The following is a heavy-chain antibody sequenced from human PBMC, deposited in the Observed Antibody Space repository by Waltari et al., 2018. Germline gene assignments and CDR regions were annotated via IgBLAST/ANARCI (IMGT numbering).Heavy chain of an antibody. D-gene: IGHD5-12*01. CDR2: IYYSGST. V-gene: IGHV4-59*01. J-gene: IGHJ2*01. Sequence: QVQLQESGPGLVKPSETLSLTCTVSGGSISSYYWSWIRPPPGKGLEWIGYIYYSGSTNYNPSLKSRVTISVDTSKNQFSLKLSSVTAADTAVYYCARDQGWLQLHWTSFDLWGRGTLVTVSS. CDR1: GGSISSYY. CDR3: ARDQGWLQLHWTSFDL.